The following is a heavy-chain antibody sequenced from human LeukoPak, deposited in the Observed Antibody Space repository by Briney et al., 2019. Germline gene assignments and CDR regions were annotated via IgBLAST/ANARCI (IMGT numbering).Heavy chain of an antibody. Sequence: GGSLRLSCAASGFTFSNAWVSWVRQAPGKGLEWVGRIKSKTDGGTTDYAAPVKGRFTISRDDSKNTLYLQMNSLKTEDTAVYYCTTNSAAGNKYFQHWGQGTLVTVSS. D-gene: IGHD6-13*01. CDR3: TTNSAAGNKYFQH. J-gene: IGHJ1*01. CDR2: IKSKTDGGTT. V-gene: IGHV3-15*01. CDR1: GFTFSNAW.